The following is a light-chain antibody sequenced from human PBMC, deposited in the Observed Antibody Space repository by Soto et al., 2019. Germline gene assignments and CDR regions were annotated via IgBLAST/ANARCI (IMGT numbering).Light chain of an antibody. V-gene: IGKV3-11*01. Sequence: EIVLTQSPATLSLSPGERATLSCMASQSVSSYLACYQQKPGQAPRLLIYDASNRATGIPARFSGSGSGTDFTLTISSLEPEDFAVYYCQQRSNWPGTFGQGTKVEIK. CDR1: QSVSSY. CDR2: DAS. CDR3: QQRSNWPGT. J-gene: IGKJ1*01.